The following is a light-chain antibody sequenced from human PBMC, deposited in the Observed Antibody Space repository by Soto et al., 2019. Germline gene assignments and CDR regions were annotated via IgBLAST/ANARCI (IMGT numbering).Light chain of an antibody. CDR2: GAS. V-gene: IGKV3-20*01. CDR3: QQYGSSLYT. J-gene: IGKJ2*01. CDR1: QSVTSTY. Sequence: VLTQSPGTLSLSPGDRASLSCRASQSVTSTYFAWYQQKPGQAPRLLIYGASRRAIGIPDRFSGSGSGTDFTLTISRLEPEDFAVYYCQQYGSSLYTFGQGTKVEIK.